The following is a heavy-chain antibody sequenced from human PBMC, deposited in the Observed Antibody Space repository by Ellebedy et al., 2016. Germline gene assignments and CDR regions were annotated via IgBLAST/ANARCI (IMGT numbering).Heavy chain of an antibody. V-gene: IGHV1-46*01. J-gene: IGHJ5*02. D-gene: IGHD5-18*01. CDR3: ARERGYSYGGPGGNWFDP. CDR1: GYIFSSSW. Sequence: ASVKVSCXASGYIFSSSWMHWVRQAPGQGPEWMGVINPSGENTWYAQKFQGRVTMTRDTSTGTDYMELTSLRSEDTAVYYCARERGYSYGGPGGNWFDPWGQGTLVTVSS. CDR2: INPSGENT.